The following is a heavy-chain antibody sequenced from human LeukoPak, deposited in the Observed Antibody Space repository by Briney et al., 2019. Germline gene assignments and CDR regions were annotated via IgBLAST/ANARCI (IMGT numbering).Heavy chain of an antibody. J-gene: IGHJ4*02. Sequence: PSETLSLTCTVSGGSISSYYWSWIRQPPGKGLEWIGYIYYSGSTNYNPSLKSRVTISVDTSKNQFSLKLSSVTAADTAVYYCARGPYDSSGYYPDWGQGTLVTVSS. CDR3: ARGPYDSSGYYPD. V-gene: IGHV4-59*01. CDR2: IYYSGST. CDR1: GGSISSYY. D-gene: IGHD3-22*01.